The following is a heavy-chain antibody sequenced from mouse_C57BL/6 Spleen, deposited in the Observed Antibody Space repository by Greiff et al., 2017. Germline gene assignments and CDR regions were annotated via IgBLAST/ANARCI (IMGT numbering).Heavy chain of an antibody. CDR3: ARRGYYYGSSYKAMDY. J-gene: IGHJ4*01. CDR2: IYPGSGST. V-gene: IGHV1-55*01. D-gene: IGHD1-1*01. Sequence: QVQLKQPGAELVKPGASVKMSCKASGYTFTSYWITWVKQRPGQGLEWIGDIYPGSGSTNYNEKFKSKATLTVDTSSSTAYMQLSSLTSEDSAVYYCARRGYYYGSSYKAMDYWGQGTSVTVSS. CDR1: GYTFTSYW.